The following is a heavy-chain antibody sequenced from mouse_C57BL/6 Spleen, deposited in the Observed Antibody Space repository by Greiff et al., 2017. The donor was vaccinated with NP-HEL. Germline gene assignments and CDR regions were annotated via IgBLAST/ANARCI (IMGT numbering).Heavy chain of an antibody. CDR1: GYSFTSYY. J-gene: IGHJ3*01. V-gene: IGHV1-66*01. D-gene: IGHD2-1*01. CDR2: IYPGSGNT. CDR3: AREDGNYLFAY. Sequence: VQLQQSGPELVKPGASVKISCKASGYSFTSYYIHWVKQRPGQGLEWIGWIYPGSGNTKYNEKFKGKATLTADTSSSTAYMQLSSLTSEDSAVYYCAREDGNYLFAYWGQGTLVTVSA.